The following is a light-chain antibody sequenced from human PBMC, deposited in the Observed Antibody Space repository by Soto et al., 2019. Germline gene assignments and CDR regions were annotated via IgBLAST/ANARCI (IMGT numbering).Light chain of an antibody. CDR1: QSISSY. J-gene: IGKJ1*01. CDR2: AAS. V-gene: IGKV1-39*01. CDR3: QQSFSTPRT. Sequence: DIQMTQSPSSLSASVGDRVSITCRASQSISSYLNWYQQRPGKAPNLLIYAASSLQSGVPSRFSGSGSGTDFTLTITNLQPEDFGSYFCQQSFSTPRTFGLGTKVDIK.